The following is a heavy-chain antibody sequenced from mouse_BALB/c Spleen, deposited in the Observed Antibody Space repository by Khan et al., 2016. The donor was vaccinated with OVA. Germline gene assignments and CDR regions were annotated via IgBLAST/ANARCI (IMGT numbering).Heavy chain of an antibody. CDR3: ARYGDFFDY. D-gene: IGHD1-1*01. Sequence: QIQLVQSGPELKKPGETVRISCKASGYTFTTAGIQWVQEMPGKGLKWIGWINTHSGMPNYADDFKGRFAFSLDTSASTAYLQITNLKNEDTATYFCARYGDFFDYRGQGTTLTVSS. J-gene: IGHJ2*01. V-gene: IGHV9-4*02. CDR2: INTHSGMP. CDR1: GYTFTTAG.